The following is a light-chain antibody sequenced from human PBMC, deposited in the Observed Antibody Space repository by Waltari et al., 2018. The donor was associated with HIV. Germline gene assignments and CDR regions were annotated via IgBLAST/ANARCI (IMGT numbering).Light chain of an antibody. V-gene: IGLV3-25*03. CDR2: RDT. Sequence: SSDLTQPPSVSVSPGQTARITCSGDAFQKQFAYWYQQKTGQAPVLVIHRDTERPSGIPERFSGSSSGTTVTLTISGVQAEDEAGYYCQSADTSASFMIFGGGTRLTVL. J-gene: IGLJ2*01. CDR1: AFQKQF. CDR3: QSADTSASFMI.